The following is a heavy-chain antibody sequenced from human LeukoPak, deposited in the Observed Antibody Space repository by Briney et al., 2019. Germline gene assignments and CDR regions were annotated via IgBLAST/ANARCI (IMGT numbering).Heavy chain of an antibody. D-gene: IGHD4-17*01. CDR3: AKDSHGDYVDWFDP. CDR2: ITASGGGT. CDR1: GFTFSSYA. Sequence: GGSLRLSCTASGFTFSSYATSWVRQAPGKALEWVSSITASGGGTYYADSVKGRFTISRDSSKNTLYLQMNSLRVDDTAVYYCAKDSHGDYVDWFDPWGQGTLVTVSS. V-gene: IGHV3-23*01. J-gene: IGHJ5*02.